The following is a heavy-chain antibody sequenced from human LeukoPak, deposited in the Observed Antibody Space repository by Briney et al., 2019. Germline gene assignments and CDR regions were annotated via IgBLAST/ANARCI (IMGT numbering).Heavy chain of an antibody. D-gene: IGHD3-22*01. CDR3: ARDSVPINYDRSGYDY. J-gene: IGHJ4*02. V-gene: IGHV3-7*01. CDR1: GFTFSSYW. Sequence: PGGSLRLSCAASGFTFSSYWMSWVRQAPGKGLEWVANIKQDGSEKYYVDSVKGRFTISRDNAKNSLYLQMNSLRAEDTAVYYCARDSVPINYDRSGYDYWGQGTLVTVSS. CDR2: IKQDGSEK.